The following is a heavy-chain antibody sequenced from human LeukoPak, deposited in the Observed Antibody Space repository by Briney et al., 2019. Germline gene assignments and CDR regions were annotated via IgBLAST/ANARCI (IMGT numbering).Heavy chain of an antibody. J-gene: IGHJ4*02. V-gene: IGHV3-23*01. CDR3: AKDGSDSSGYSDY. D-gene: IGHD3-22*01. Sequence: GGSLRLSCAASGFTFSSYAMSWVRQAPGKGLEWVSAISGSGGSTYYADSVKGRFTISRDNSKNTLYLQMSSLRAEDTAVYYCAKDGSDSSGYSDYWGQGTLVTVSS. CDR2: ISGSGGST. CDR1: GFTFSSYA.